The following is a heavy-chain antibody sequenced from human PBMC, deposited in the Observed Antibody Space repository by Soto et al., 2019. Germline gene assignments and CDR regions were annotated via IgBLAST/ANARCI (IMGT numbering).Heavy chain of an antibody. CDR3: ARSRYSRGGIWFDP. Sequence: SETLSLTCTVSGGSISSYYWSWIRQPPGKGLEWIGYIYYSGGTNSNPSLKGQVTISVDTSKNQFSLKLSSVTAADTAVYYCARSRYSRGGIWFDPWGQGTLVTVSS. V-gene: IGHV4-59*08. J-gene: IGHJ5*02. D-gene: IGHD6-13*01. CDR2: IYYSGGT. CDR1: GGSISSYY.